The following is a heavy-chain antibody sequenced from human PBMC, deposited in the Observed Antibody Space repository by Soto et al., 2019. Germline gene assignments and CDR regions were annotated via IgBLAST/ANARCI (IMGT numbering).Heavy chain of an antibody. D-gene: IGHD4-17*01. Sequence: ASVKVSCKASGYTFTSYGISWVRQAPGQGLEWMGWISAYNGNTNYAQKLQGRVTMTTDTSTSTAYIELRSLRSDDTAVYYCARYVYGDYVFIWTRKYNWFDPWGQGTLVTVSS. J-gene: IGHJ5*02. V-gene: IGHV1-18*01. CDR2: ISAYNGNT. CDR3: ARYVYGDYVFIWTRKYNWFDP. CDR1: GYTFTSYG.